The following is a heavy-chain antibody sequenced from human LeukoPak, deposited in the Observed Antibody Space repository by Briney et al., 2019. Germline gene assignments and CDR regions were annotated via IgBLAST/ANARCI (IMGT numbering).Heavy chain of an antibody. CDR2: INSDGSST. D-gene: IGHD2-2*01. Sequence: GGSLRLSCAASGFTFSSYWMHWVRQAPGKGLVWVSRINSDGSSTSYADSVKGRFTISRGNAKNTLYLQMNSLRAEDTAVYYCATLQRYCSSTSCYRWFDPWGQGTLVTVSS. J-gene: IGHJ5*02. V-gene: IGHV3-74*01. CDR3: ATLQRYCSSTSCYRWFDP. CDR1: GFTFSSYW.